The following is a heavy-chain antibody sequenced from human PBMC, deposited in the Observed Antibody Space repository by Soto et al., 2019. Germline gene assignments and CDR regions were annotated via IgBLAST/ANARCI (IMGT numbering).Heavy chain of an antibody. CDR3: AKKIHGTYMQLPDY. CDR2: TSSDGSRR. Sequence: GGSLRLSCVGSGFTLSTYGMHWVRQAPGKGLEWVAVTSSDGSRRHYADSVKGRFTISRDNSKNTLYLEMNSLTTEDTAVYYCAKKIHGTYMQLPDYWGQGTLVTVSS. V-gene: IGHV3-30*18. D-gene: IGHD5-12*01. J-gene: IGHJ4*02. CDR1: GFTLSTYG.